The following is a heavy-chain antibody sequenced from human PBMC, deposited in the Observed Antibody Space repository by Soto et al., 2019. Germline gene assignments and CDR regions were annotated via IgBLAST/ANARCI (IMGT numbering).Heavy chain of an antibody. CDR1: GGSISSGDYY. CDR3: ARARHIVVVTAIHHYFDY. Sequence: SETLSLTCTVSGGSISSGDYYWSWIRQPPGKGLEWIGYIYYSGSTYYNPSLKSRVTISVDTSKNQFSLKLSSVTAADTAVYYCARARHIVVVTAIHHYFDYWGQGTLVTVSS. D-gene: IGHD2-21*02. J-gene: IGHJ4*02. V-gene: IGHV4-30-4*01. CDR2: IYYSGST.